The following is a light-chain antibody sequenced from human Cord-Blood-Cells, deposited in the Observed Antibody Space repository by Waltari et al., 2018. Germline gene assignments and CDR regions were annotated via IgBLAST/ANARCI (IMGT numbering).Light chain of an antibody. CDR1: RSVVGGSNY. CDR3: SSYTSSSNVV. CDR2: DVS. V-gene: IGLV2-14*01. J-gene: IGLJ2*01. Sequence: QSALTQPAPVSGSPGPSITISCPGTRSVVGGSNYVSWYQQNPGKAPKLMIYDVSNRPSGVSKRFSGSKSGNTASLTISGLQAEDEADYYCSSYTSSSNVVFGGGTKLTVL.